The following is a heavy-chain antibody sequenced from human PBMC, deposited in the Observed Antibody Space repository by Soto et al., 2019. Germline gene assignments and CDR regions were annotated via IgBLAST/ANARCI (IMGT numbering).Heavy chain of an antibody. CDR3: AAVGRAYSGYVRGGLDY. CDR1: GFTFTSSA. V-gene: IGHV1-58*01. CDR2: IVVGSGNT. D-gene: IGHD5-12*01. Sequence: GALVKVSCMASGFTFTSSAVQWVRQARGQRLAWIGWIVVGSGNTNYAQKFQERVTIHRDMSTSTAYMELSSRGSEDTAVYYCAAVGRAYSGYVRGGLDYWGQGTPVTVSS. J-gene: IGHJ4*03.